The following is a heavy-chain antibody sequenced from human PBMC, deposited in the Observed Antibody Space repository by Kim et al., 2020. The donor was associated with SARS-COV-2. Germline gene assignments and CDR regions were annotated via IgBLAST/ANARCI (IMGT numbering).Heavy chain of an antibody. CDR1: GGSFSGYY. CDR2: INHSGST. V-gene: IGHV4-34*01. J-gene: IGHJ4*02. CDR3: ARGGEAYSSSSPPYDY. Sequence: SETLSLTCAVYGGSFSGYYWSWIRQPPGKGLEWIGEINHSGSTNYNPSLKSRVTISVDTSKNQFSLKLSSVTAADTAVYYCARGGEAYSSSSPPYDYWGQGTLVTVSS. D-gene: IGHD6-6*01.